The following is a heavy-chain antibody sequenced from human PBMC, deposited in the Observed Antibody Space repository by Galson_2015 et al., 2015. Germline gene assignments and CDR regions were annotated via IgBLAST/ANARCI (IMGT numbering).Heavy chain of an antibody. CDR3: ARDGNWGGDY. D-gene: IGHD7-27*01. J-gene: IGHJ4*02. CDR2: ISTYNGNT. V-gene: IGHV1-18*04. Sequence: SVKVSCKASGYTFTTYGISWVRQAPGQGLEWMGWISTYNGNTNYAQKFQGRVTMTTDTSTSTACMELMGLRSDDTAVYYCARDGNWGGDYWGQGTLVTVSS. CDR1: GYTFTTYG.